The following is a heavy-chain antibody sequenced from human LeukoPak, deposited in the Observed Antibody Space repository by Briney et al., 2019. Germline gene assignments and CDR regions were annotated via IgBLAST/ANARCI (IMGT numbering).Heavy chain of an antibody. CDR2: ISYDGSKK. Sequence: GGSLRLSCVASGFTFSSYGMHWVRQAPGKGLEWVAVISYDGSKKFHADSVKGRFTISRDNSKDTLYLQMNSLRAEDTALYYCAKEKFGELIYGMDVWGRGTTVTVSS. CDR3: AKEKFGELIYGMDV. D-gene: IGHD3-10*01. CDR1: GFTFSSYG. J-gene: IGHJ6*02. V-gene: IGHV3-30*18.